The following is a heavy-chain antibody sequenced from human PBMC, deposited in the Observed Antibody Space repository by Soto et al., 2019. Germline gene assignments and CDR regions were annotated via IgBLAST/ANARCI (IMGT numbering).Heavy chain of an antibody. CDR1: GYTSTSYG. CDR2: ISAYNGNT. D-gene: IGHD3-9*01. CDR3: ARGLRYFDWLLPKAPFDAFDI. Sequence: ASVKVSCKASGYTSTSYGISWVRQAPGQGLEWMGWISAYNGNTNYAQKLQGRVTMTTDTSTSTAYMELRSLRSDDTAVYYCARGLRYFDWLLPKAPFDAFDIWGQGAMVTVSS. J-gene: IGHJ3*02. V-gene: IGHV1-18*01.